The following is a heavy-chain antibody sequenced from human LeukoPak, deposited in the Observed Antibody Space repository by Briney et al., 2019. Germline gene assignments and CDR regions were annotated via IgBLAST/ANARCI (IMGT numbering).Heavy chain of an antibody. CDR3: ARPSFTDYYGSGSYPGPLDY. CDR1: GFTFSSYW. CDR2: ISSSSSYI. V-gene: IGHV3-21*01. J-gene: IGHJ4*02. D-gene: IGHD3-10*01. Sequence: GGSLRLSCAASGFTFSSYWMSWVRQAPGKGLEWVSSISSSSSYIYYADSVKGRFTISRDNAKNSLYLQMNSLRAEDTAVYYCARPSFTDYYGSGSYPGPLDYWGQGTLVTVSS.